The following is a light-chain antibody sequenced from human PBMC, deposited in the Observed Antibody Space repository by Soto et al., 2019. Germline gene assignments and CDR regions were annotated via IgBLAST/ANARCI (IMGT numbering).Light chain of an antibody. CDR2: KAS. J-gene: IGKJ1*01. CDR3: QEHTSYPWR. V-gene: IGKV1-5*03. CDR1: QSISSS. Sequence: DITMTQSPSTLSASVGDRVTIPCRASQSISSSLAWYQQKPGKAPKLLIYKASSLESATPSRFSGSGSGTESTLTISSLQPDDFATYYCQEHTSYPWRFAHGTKVDIK.